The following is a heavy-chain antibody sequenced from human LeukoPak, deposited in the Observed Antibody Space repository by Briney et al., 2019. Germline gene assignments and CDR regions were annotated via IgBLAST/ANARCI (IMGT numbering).Heavy chain of an antibody. CDR3: AKNVLGSGSYSWYFDL. CDR2: STGGGGTT. D-gene: IGHD1-26*01. CDR1: GLTFSSYG. V-gene: IGHV3-23*01. Sequence: GGSLRLSCAASGLTFSSYGLSWVRQAPAKGLEWVSSSTGGGGTTHADSVRGRFTISRDNSKSTLYLQMNSLRVEDTAVYYCAKNVLGSGSYSWYFDLWGRGTLVTVSS. J-gene: IGHJ2*01.